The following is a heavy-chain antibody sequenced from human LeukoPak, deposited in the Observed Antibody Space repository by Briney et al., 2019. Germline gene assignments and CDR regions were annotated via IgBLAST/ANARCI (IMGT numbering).Heavy chain of an antibody. J-gene: IGHJ4*02. CDR3: ASAGGTSPTLDY. CDR1: GASISSYY. Sequence: KPSETLSLTCTVSGASISSYYWSWIRRPPGKGLEWIGYIYYSGNTNYNPSLKSRVTISIDTSKSQVSLRLSAVTAADTAVYFCASAGGTSPTLDYWGRGALVTVSS. D-gene: IGHD6-25*01. V-gene: IGHV4-59*01. CDR2: IYYSGNT.